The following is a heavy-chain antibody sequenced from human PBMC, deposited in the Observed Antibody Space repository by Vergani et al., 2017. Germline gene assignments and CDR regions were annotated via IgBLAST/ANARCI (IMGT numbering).Heavy chain of an antibody. V-gene: IGHV4-59*01. Sequence: QVQLQESGPGLVKPSESLALTCTVSGGSISSYYWSWIRQPPGKGLEWIGYIYHSGSTNYNLSLKSRVTISVDTSKKQFSLKLSSVTAADTDVYYCARGRWDAFDIWGQGTMVTVSS. CDR3: ARGRWDAFDI. CDR1: GGSISSYY. D-gene: IGHD4-23*01. J-gene: IGHJ3*02. CDR2: IYHSGST.